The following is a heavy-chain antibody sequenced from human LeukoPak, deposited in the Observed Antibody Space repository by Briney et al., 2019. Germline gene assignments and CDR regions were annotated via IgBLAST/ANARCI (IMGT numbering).Heavy chain of an antibody. D-gene: IGHD6-19*01. CDR2: IYYSGST. CDR1: GGSISSYY. V-gene: IGHV4-59*08. Sequence: PSETLSLTCTVSGGSISSYYWSWIRQPPGKGLEWIGSIYYSGSTNYNPSLKSRVTISVDTSKNQFSLKLSSVTAADTAVYYCARYSSGWHNWFDPWGQGTLVTVSS. J-gene: IGHJ5*02. CDR3: ARYSSGWHNWFDP.